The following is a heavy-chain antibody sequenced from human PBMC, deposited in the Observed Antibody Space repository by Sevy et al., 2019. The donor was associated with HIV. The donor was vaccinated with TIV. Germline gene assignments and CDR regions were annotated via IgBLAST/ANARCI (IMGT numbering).Heavy chain of an antibody. V-gene: IGHV1-24*01. CDR2: FDPEDGER. CDR3: ATTKDYYESSGCPFDY. J-gene: IGHJ4*02. Sequence: ASVKVPSKVSGYSLTGLSMHWVRQAPGKGLEWMGRFDPEDGERIYAQKLEGRVTMTEDTSADTAYMELNSLRFEDTAVYYCATTKDYYESSGCPFDYWGQGTLVTVSS. D-gene: IGHD3-22*01. CDR1: GYSLTGLS.